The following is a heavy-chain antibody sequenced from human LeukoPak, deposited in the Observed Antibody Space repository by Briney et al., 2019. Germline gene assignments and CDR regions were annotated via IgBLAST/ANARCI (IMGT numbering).Heavy chain of an antibody. CDR3: ARVFNQEWLVPNWFDP. CDR2: ISAYNGNT. V-gene: IGHV1-18*01. CDR1: GYTFTSYG. Sequence: ASVKVSCKASGYTFTSYGISWVRQAPGQGLEWMGWISAYNGNTNYARKLQGRVTMTTDTSTSTAYMELRSLRSDDAAVYYCARVFNQEWLVPNWFDPWGQGTLVTVSS. J-gene: IGHJ5*02. D-gene: IGHD6-19*01.